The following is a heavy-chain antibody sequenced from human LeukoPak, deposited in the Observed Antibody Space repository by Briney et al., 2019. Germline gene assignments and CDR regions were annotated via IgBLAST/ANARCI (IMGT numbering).Heavy chain of an antibody. D-gene: IGHD6-6*01. V-gene: IGHV3-49*04. J-gene: IGHJ4*02. CDR1: GFTFGDYA. CDR3: TRGSSYLVY. Sequence: PGGSLRLSCTASGFTFGDYAMSWVRQAPGKGLEWVGFIRSKAYGGTTEYAASVKGRFTISRDDSKSIAYLQMNSLKTEDTAVYYCTRGSSYLVYWGQGTPVTVSS. CDR2: IRSKAYGGTT.